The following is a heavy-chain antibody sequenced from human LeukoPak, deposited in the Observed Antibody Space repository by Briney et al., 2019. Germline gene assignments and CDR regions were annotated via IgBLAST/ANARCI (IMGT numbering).Heavy chain of an antibody. J-gene: IGHJ5*02. V-gene: IGHV4-34*01. CDR3: ARYPGLPSLKRNWFDP. CDR1: GGSFSGYY. Sequence: PSETLSLTCAVYGGSFSGYYWSWIRQPPGKGLEWIGEINHSGSTNYNPSLKSRVTISVDTSKNQFSLKLSSVTAADTAVYYCARYPGLPSLKRNWFDPWGQGTLVTVSS. CDR2: INHSGST. D-gene: IGHD4-11*01.